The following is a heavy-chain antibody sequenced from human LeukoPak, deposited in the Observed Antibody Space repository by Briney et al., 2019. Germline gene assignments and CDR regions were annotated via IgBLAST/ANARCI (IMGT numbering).Heavy chain of an antibody. CDR3: ARDSADCSGGSCYNIRGAFDI. CDR2: IYYSGST. J-gene: IGHJ3*02. CDR1: GGSISSGGYY. D-gene: IGHD2-15*01. Sequence: SETLSLTCTVSGGSISSGGYYWSWIRQHPGKGLEWTGYIYYSGSTYYNPSLKSRVTISVDTSKNQFSLKLSSVTAADTAVYYCARDSADCSGGSCYNIRGAFDIWGQGTMVTVSS. V-gene: IGHV4-31*03.